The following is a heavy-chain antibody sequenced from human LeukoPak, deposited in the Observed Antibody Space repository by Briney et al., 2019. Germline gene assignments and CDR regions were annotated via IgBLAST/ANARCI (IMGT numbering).Heavy chain of an antibody. CDR2: ISSSSSYI. J-gene: IGHJ4*02. D-gene: IGHD5-18*01. CDR1: GFTFSSYS. V-gene: IGHV3-21*01. Sequence: GGSLRLSCAASGFTFSSYSMNWVRQAPGKGLEWVSSISSSSSYIYYADSVKGRFTISRDNAKNSLYLQMNSLRAEDTAVYYCASEVSDTAIYDYWGQGTLVTVSS. CDR3: ASEVSDTAIYDY.